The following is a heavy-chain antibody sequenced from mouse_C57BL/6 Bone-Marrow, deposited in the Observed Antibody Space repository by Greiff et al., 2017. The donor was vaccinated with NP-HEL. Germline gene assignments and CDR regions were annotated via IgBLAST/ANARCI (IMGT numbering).Heavy chain of an antibody. J-gene: IGHJ4*01. CDR2: IYPGNSDP. CDR1: GYTFTSYW. V-gene: IGHV1-5*01. D-gene: IGHD2-1*01. CDR3: TYGNYYYAMDY. Sequence: DVQLQESGTVLARPGASVKMSCKTSGYTFTSYWMHWVKQRPGQGLEWIGAIYPGNSDPSYNQKFKGKAKLTAVTSDSTAYMELSSLTNEDSAVYYCTYGNYYYAMDYWGQGTSVTVSS.